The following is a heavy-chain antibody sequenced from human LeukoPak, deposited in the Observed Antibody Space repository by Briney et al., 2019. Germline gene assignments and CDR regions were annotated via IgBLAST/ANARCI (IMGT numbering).Heavy chain of an antibody. J-gene: IGHJ4*02. CDR3: ARDQEGFDY. V-gene: IGHV1-46*01. Sequence: ASVKVSCKASGYTFTSNYIHWVRQAPGQGLEWMGMIYPRDGSTSYALKFQGRVTVTGDTSTSTVHMELSGLRSEDTAVYYCARDQEGFDYWGQGTLVTVSS. CDR2: IYPRDGST. CDR1: GYTFTSNY.